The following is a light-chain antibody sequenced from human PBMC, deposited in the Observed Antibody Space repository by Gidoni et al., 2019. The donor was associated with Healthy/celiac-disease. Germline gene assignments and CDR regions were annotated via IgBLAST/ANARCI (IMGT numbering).Light chain of an antibody. CDR3: SSYTSISTLDVV. J-gene: IGLJ2*01. CDR2: DVR. Sequence: QSALTQPASVSGSPGQSITISCTGTSSDVGGYNYVSWYQQHPGKAPKLMIYDVRNRPSGVSNRFSGSKSGNTASLTISWLQAEDEADYYCSSYTSISTLDVVFGGGTKLTVL. V-gene: IGLV2-14*01. CDR1: SSDVGGYNY.